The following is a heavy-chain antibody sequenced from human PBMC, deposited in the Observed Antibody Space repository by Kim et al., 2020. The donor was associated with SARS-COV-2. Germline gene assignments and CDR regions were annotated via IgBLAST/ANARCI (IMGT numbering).Heavy chain of an antibody. D-gene: IGHD3-3*02. CDR1: GGSVSSGSYY. J-gene: IGHJ4*02. CDR3: ARGVHFWSGNYYFDY. V-gene: IGHV4-61*01. CDR2: IYYSGST. Sequence: SETLSLTCTVSGGSVSSGSYYWSWIRQPPGKGLEWIGYIYYSGSTNYNPSLKSRVTISVDTSKNQFSLKLSSVTAADTAVYYCARGVHFWSGNYYFDYWGQGTLVTVSS.